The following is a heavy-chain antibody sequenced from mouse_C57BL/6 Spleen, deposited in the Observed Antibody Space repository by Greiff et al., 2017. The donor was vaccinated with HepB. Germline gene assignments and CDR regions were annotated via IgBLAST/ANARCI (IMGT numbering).Heavy chain of an antibody. Sequence: QVQLQQSGPELVKPGASVKISCKASGYAFSSSWMNWVKQRPGKGLEWIGRIYPGDGATNYNGKFKGKATLTADKSSSTAYMQLSSLTSEDSAVYFCAREGYGYWYFDVWGTGTTVTVSS. D-gene: IGHD2-10*02. CDR2: IYPGDGAT. CDR1: GYAFSSSW. V-gene: IGHV1-82*01. J-gene: IGHJ1*03. CDR3: AREGYGYWYFDV.